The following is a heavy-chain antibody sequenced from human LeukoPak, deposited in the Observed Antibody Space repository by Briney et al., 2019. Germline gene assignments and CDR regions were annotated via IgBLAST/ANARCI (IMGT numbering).Heavy chain of an antibody. CDR2: ISSGGGTR. Sequence: PGGSLRLSCAASGFTFSDYYMNWIRQAPGKGLEWVSYISSGGGTRSYADSVKGRFTISRDNAKNSLYLQMNSLRAEDTAVYYCAKGLVRRIQLWSNDYWGQGTLVTVSS. CDR3: AKGLVRRIQLWSNDY. J-gene: IGHJ4*02. D-gene: IGHD5-18*01. V-gene: IGHV3-11*01. CDR1: GFTFSDYY.